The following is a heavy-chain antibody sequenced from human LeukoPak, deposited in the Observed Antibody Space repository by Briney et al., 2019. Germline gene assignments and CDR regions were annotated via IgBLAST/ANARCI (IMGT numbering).Heavy chain of an antibody. J-gene: IGHJ4*02. CDR2: ISWNSASV. CDR3: AKDYGYSSSWYDY. V-gene: IGHV3-9*01. CDR1: GFTFDDYG. Sequence: GGSLRLSCEASGFTFDDYGMHWVRQAPGKGLERVSTISWNSASVGYVDSVKGRFTSSRDNAKKTLYLQMNSLRPEDTALYYCAKDYGYSSSWYDYWGQGTLVTVSS. D-gene: IGHD6-13*01.